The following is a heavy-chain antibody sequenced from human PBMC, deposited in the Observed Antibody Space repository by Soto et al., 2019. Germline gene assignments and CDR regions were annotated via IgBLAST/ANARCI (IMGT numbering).Heavy chain of an antibody. J-gene: IGHJ4*02. CDR3: AKDTGYCSDGSCYSIDY. CDR1: GFTFSSYA. CDR2: ISGSGGST. V-gene: IGHV3-23*01. Sequence: EVQLLESGGGLVQPGGSLRLSCAASGFTFSSYAMSWVRQAPGKGLEWVSAISGSGGSTYYADSVKGRFTISRDNSKNTLYLQMNSLRAEDTAVYYCAKDTGYCSDGSCYSIDYWGQGTLVTVSS. D-gene: IGHD2-15*01.